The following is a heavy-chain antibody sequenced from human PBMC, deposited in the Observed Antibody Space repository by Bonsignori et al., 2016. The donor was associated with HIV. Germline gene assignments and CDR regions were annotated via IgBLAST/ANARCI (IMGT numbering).Heavy chain of an antibody. CDR3: ARGSASRDY. J-gene: IGHJ4*02. CDR1: GFTFSSYS. CDR2: ISSSSNTI. Sequence: EVYLVESGGDLVQPGGSLRLSCTGSGFTFSSYSMNWVRQAPGKGLEWISYISSSSNTIYYADSVKGRFNISRDNAKGSVYLQMNSLRGEDTATYYCARGSASRDYWGQGTRVTVSS. V-gene: IGHV3-48*01.